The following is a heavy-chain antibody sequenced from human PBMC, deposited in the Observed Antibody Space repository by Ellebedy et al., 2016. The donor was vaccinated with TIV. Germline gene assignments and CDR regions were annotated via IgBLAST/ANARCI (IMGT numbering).Heavy chain of an antibody. D-gene: IGHD4-17*01. CDR1: GFTFGSYW. CDR3: ARRASYGDYAVQVNPWFDP. J-gene: IGHJ5*02. Sequence: PGGSLRLSCEASGFTFGSYWMAWVRQAPGKGLEWVAKIRQEGDEIYYVESVKGRFTISRDNAKKSLFLQMNSLRGEDTAVYYCARRASYGDYAVQVNPWFDPWGQGTLVTVSS. V-gene: IGHV3-7*01. CDR2: IRQEGDEI.